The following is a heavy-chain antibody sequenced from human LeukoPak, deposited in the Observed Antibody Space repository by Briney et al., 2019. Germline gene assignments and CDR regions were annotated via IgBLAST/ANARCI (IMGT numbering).Heavy chain of an antibody. D-gene: IGHD3-22*01. CDR3: ARRSVYYDSSLDY. Sequence: GASVKVSCKASGGTFSSYAISWVRQAPGQGLEWMGGIIPIFGTANYAQKFQGRVTITADKSTSTAYTELSSLRSEDTAVYYCARRSVYYDSSLDYWGQGTLVTVSS. CDR1: GGTFSSYA. J-gene: IGHJ4*02. CDR2: IIPIFGTA. V-gene: IGHV1-69*06.